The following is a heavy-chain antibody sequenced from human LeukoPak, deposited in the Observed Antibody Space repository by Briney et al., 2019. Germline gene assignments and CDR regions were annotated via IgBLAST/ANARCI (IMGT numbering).Heavy chain of an antibody. Sequence: ASVKVSCKASGYTFTSSYDINWVRQAPGQGLEWMGWMNPYSGITGYTQKFQGRVTMTRDTSISTASMELSSLTSEDTAVYFCARENVNRGSSWGYDYFGMDVWGQGTAVTVSS. D-gene: IGHD6-13*01. J-gene: IGHJ6*02. CDR2: MNPYSGIT. CDR3: ARENVNRGSSWGYDYFGMDV. CDR1: GYTFTSSYD. V-gene: IGHV1-8*01.